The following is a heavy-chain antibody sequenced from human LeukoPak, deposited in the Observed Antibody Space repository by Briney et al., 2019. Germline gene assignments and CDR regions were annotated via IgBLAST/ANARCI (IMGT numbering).Heavy chain of an antibody. CDR1: GGSFSGYY. J-gene: IGHJ6*02. CDR2: INHSGST. Sequence: SETLSLTCAVYGGSFSGYYWSWIRQPPGKGLEWIGEINHSGSTNYNPSLKSRVTISVDTSKNQFSLKLSSVTAADTAVYYGARGQGRRWYYYGMDVWGQGTTVTVSS. V-gene: IGHV4-34*01. D-gene: IGHD5-24*01. CDR3: ARGQGRRWYYYGMDV.